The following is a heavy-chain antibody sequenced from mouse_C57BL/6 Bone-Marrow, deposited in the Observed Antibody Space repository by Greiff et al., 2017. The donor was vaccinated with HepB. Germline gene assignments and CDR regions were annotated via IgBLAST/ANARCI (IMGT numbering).Heavy chain of an antibody. D-gene: IGHD2-3*01. CDR2: IDPSDGYT. CDR1: GYTFTSYW. CDR3: AHDGYYSAMDY. Sequence: QVQLQQPGAELVKPGASVKLSCKASGYTFTSYWMQWVKQRPGQGLEWIGEIDPSDGYTNYNQKFKGKAKLTVDTSSSTAYMQLSSLTSEDSAVYYCAHDGYYSAMDYWGQGTSVTVSS. V-gene: IGHV1-50*01. J-gene: IGHJ4*01.